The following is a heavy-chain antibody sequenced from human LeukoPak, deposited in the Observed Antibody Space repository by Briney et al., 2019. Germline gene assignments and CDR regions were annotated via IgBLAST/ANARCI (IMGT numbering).Heavy chain of an antibody. D-gene: IGHD3-10*01. CDR1: GGSISNLY. CDR3: ARDSGTTGEVKFDP. Sequence: SETLSLTCSVSGGSISNLYLSWLRQPAGKGLEWLGRIYVSGRIDYNPSLRSRVTMSVDTSKNQLSLRVRSVTAADTGVCYCARDSGTTGEVKFDPWGQGTLVTVSS. V-gene: IGHV4-4*07. CDR2: IYVSGRI. J-gene: IGHJ5*02.